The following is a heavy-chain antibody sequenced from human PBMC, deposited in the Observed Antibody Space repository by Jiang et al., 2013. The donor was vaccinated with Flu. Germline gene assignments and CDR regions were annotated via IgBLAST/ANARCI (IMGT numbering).Heavy chain of an antibody. CDR3: AKDRGVGYCSSTSCYGGVDY. D-gene: IGHD2-2*01. CDR1: GFTFDNYA. CDR2: ISWNSGSI. Sequence: AASGFTFDNYAMHWVRQAPGKGLEWVSGISWNSGSIGYADSVKGRFTISRDNAKNSLYLQMNSLRAEDTALYYCAKDRGVGYCSSTSCYGGVDYWGQGTLVTVSS. V-gene: IGHV3-9*01. J-gene: IGHJ4*02.